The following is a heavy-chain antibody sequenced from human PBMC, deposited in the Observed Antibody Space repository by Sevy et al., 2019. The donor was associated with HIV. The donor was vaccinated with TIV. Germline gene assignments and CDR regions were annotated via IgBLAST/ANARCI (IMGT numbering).Heavy chain of an antibody. V-gene: IGHV1-18*01. J-gene: IGHJ3*02. CDR3: ARQSYYDYVWGSYRPDAFDI. CDR2: ISAYNGNT. Sequence: ASVKVSCKASGYTFTSYGISWVRQAPGQGLEWMGWISAYNGNTSYAQKLQGRVTMTTDTSTSTAYMELRSLRSDDTAVYYCARQSYYDYVWGSYRPDAFDIWGQGTMVTVSS. CDR1: GYTFTSYG. D-gene: IGHD3-16*02.